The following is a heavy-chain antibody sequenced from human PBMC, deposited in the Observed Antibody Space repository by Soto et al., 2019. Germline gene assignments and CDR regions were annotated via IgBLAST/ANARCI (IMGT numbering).Heavy chain of an antibody. Sequence: PSETLSLTCTVSGGSISSGGYYWSWIRQHPGKGLEWIGYIYYSGSTYYNTSLKSQVTISVDTSKNQFSLKLSSVTAADTAVYYCARAIFGVGVDYWGQGTLVTVSS. CDR2: IYYSGST. V-gene: IGHV4-31*01. D-gene: IGHD3-3*01. CDR1: GGSISSGGYY. CDR3: ARAIFGVGVDY. J-gene: IGHJ4*02.